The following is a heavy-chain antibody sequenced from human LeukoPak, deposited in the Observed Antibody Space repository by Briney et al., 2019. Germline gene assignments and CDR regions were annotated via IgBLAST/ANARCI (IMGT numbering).Heavy chain of an antibody. J-gene: IGHJ4*02. CDR2: IRGSGGST. Sequence: GGSLSLSCAASGFPFSSYVMSCVRQAPGKGREWVSAIRGSGGSTYYADPVKGRFPISRYNYKNTLYLQMNSLRAEDTAVYYCAKGRVRGSGWYYLDYWGQGTLVTVSS. V-gene: IGHV3-23*01. CDR1: GFPFSSYV. CDR3: AKGRVRGSGWYYLDY. D-gene: IGHD6-19*01.